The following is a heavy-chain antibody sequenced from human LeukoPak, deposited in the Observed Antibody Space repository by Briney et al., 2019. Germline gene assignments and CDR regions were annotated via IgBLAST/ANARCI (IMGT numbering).Heavy chain of an antibody. CDR2: ITGGGDDT. D-gene: IGHD1-26*01. CDR1: GFTFSNYA. V-gene: IGHV3-23*01. CDR3: AKGSDSSRLYYFDY. Sequence: QPGGSLRLSCTASGFTFSNYAMSWVRQAPGKGLEWFSAITGGGDDTYHADSVKGRLTISRDNSKNTLYLQMNSLRVEDTAVYYCAKGSDSSRLYYFDYWGQGALVTVSS. J-gene: IGHJ4*02.